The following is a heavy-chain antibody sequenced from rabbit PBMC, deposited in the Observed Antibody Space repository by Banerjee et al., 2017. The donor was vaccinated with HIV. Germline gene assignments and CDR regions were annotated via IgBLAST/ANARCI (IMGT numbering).Heavy chain of an antibody. CDR3: ARDLAGVTGWNFGL. Sequence: QEQLEESGGDLVKPEGSLTLTCTASGFSFSSSDWICWVRQAPGKGLEWIACIYGGSSGSSHYATWAKGRFTISKTSSTTVTLQMTSLTAADTATYFCARDLAGVTGWNFGLWGPGTLVTVS. CDR2: IYGGSSGSS. V-gene: IGHV1S45*01. J-gene: IGHJ4*01. D-gene: IGHD4-1*01. CDR1: GFSFSSSDW.